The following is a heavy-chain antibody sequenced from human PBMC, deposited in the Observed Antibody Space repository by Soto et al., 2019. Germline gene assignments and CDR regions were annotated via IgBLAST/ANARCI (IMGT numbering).Heavy chain of an antibody. V-gene: IGHV5-10-1*03. Sequence: EVQLVQSGAEVKKPGESLRISCKGSGYSFTNYWISWVRQMPGKGLEWMGMIDLSDSYTNYSPSFQGHVTISADKSISTAYLQWSIKASDTAMYYCARTLGPIEAAGHNWFDPWGQGTLVTVSS. CDR1: GYSFTNYW. CDR2: IDLSDSYT. D-gene: IGHD6-13*01. CDR3: ARTLGPIEAAGHNWFDP. J-gene: IGHJ5*02.